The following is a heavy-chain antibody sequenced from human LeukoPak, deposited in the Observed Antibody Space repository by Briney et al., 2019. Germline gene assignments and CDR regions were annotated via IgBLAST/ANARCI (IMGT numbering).Heavy chain of an antibody. V-gene: IGHV4-61*01. CDR3: ARGGVANDP. D-gene: IGHD2-15*01. J-gene: IGHJ5*02. CDR1: GGSVSSGSYY. CDR2: IYYSGST. Sequence: SETLSLTCTVSGGSVSSGSYYWSWIRQPPGKGLEWIGYIYYSGSTNYNPSLKSRVTISVDTSKNQFSLKLSSVTAADTAVYYCARGGVANDPWGQGTLVTVPS.